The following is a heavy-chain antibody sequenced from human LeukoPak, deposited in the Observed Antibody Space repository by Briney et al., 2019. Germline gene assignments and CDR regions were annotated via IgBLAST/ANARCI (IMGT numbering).Heavy chain of an antibody. D-gene: IGHD3-10*01. CDR1: GGSISSSSYC. V-gene: IGHV4-39*01. J-gene: IGHJ4*02. CDR3: ARVSRGSGSKAYYFDY. CDR2: IYYSGST. Sequence: SETLSLTCTVSGGSISSSSYCWGWIRQPPGKGLEWIGSIYYSGSTYYNPSLKSRVTISVDTSKNQFSLKLSSVTAADTAVYYCARVSRGSGSKAYYFDYWGQGTLVTVSS.